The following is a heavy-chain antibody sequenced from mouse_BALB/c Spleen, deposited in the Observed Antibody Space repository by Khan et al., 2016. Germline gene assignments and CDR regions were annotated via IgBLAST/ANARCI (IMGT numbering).Heavy chain of an antibody. CDR2: ILPGSGST. J-gene: IGHJ3*01. CDR3: ARSTGRGSWFAY. V-gene: IGHV1-9*01. CDR1: GYTFSSYW. Sequence: QMQLKQSGAELMKPGASVKISCEATGYTFSSYWIEWVKQRPGHGLEWIGEILPGSGSTNYNEKFKGKATFTADTSSNTAYMQLSSLTSEDSAVYYCARSTGRGSWFAYWGQGTLVTVSA. D-gene: IGHD4-1*02.